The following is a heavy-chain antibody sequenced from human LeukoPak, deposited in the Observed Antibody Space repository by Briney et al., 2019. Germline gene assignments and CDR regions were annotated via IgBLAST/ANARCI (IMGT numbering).Heavy chain of an antibody. CDR1: GDSLSSSY. CDR2: IYTDGNI. V-gene: IGHV4-4*07. D-gene: IGHD6-13*01. Sequence: PSETLSLTCTVSGDSLSSSYWSWIRQPAGKGLEWIGRIYTDGNINYNPSLKSRVTMSLDTSTNQFSLRLYSATAADAAVYYCARDQIAAGTIDYWGQGTLVTVSS. CDR3: ARDQIAAGTIDY. J-gene: IGHJ4*02.